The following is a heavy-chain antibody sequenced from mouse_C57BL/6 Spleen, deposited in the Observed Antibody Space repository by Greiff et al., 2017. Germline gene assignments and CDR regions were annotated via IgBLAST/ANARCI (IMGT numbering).Heavy chain of an antibody. D-gene: IGHD1-1*01. Sequence: VQLQQSGPGLVQPSQSLSITCTVSGFSLTSYGVHWVRQSPGKGLEWLGVIWSGGSTDYNAAFISGLSISKDNSKSQVFFKMNSLQADDTAIYYCARGDYGSSYEYFDVWGTGTTVTVSS. CDR1: GFSLTSYG. CDR2: IWSGGST. V-gene: IGHV2-2*01. J-gene: IGHJ1*03. CDR3: ARGDYGSSYEYFDV.